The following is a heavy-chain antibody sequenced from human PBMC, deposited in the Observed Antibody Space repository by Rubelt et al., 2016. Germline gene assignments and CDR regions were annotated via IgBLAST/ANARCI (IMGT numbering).Heavy chain of an antibody. Sequence: QLQLQESGPGLVKPSETLSLTCTVSGGSISSSSYYLGWIRQPPGKGLEWIGSIYYSGSTYYNPSLKSRVIISVDTSKNRFCRKLSSVTAADTAVYYCARATVQQWLLLWFDTWGQGTLVTVSS. D-gene: IGHD6-19*01. CDR3: ARATVQQWLLLWFDT. J-gene: IGHJ5*02. CDR1: GGSISSSSYY. CDR2: IYYSGST. V-gene: IGHV4-39*07.